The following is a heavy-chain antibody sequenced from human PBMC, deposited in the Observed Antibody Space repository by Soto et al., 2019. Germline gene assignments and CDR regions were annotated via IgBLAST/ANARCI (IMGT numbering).Heavy chain of an antibody. V-gene: IGHV1-3*04. CDR2: INTGNGNT. CDR1: GYIFTSFA. Sequence: ASVKVSCKASGYIFTSFAMHWVRQAPGQRLEWMGWINTGNGNTKYSQKFQGRVTNTRDTSASTAYMELSSLRSEDTAVYYCARVEGGDYYYYGMDVWG. J-gene: IGHJ6*02. CDR3: ARVEGGDYYYYGMDV. D-gene: IGHD2-21*01.